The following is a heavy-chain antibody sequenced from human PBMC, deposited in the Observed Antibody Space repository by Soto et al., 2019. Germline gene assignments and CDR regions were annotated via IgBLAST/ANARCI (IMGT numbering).Heavy chain of an antibody. CDR2: IIPIFGTA. CDR3: AIENEARTPDAFDI. CDR1: GGTFSSYA. V-gene: IGHV1-69*06. Sequence: SVKVSCKASGGTFSSYAISWVRQAPGQGLEWMGGIIPIFGTANYAQKFQGRVTITADKSTSTAYMELSSLRSEDTAVYYCAIENEARTPDAFDIWGQGTMVTVSS. J-gene: IGHJ3*02. D-gene: IGHD1-1*01.